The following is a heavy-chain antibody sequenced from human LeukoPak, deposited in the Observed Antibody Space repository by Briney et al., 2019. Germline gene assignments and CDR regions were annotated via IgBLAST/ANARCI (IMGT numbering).Heavy chain of an antibody. Sequence: PGGSLRLSCAASGFTFSSYAMSWVRLAPGKGLEWVSAISGSAGSTYYADSVKGRFTISRDNSKNTLYLQMNSLRAEDTAVYCCAKVGGSFHFDYWGQGTLVTVSS. J-gene: IGHJ4*02. V-gene: IGHV3-23*01. D-gene: IGHD1-26*01. CDR3: AKVGGSFHFDY. CDR1: GFTFSSYA. CDR2: ISGSAGST.